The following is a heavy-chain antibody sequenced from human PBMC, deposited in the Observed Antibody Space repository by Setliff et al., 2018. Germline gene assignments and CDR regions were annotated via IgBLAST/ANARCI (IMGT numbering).Heavy chain of an antibody. Sequence: GGSLRLSCAASGFTFSTYGLNWVRQAPGKGLEWISYLNNDGTTIYYADSVRGRFTISRDNARDSLYLQMNRLRAEDTAVYYCVRDTTSGWMLTNWGQGTLVTVS. V-gene: IGHV3-48*04. CDR3: VRDTTSGWMLTN. J-gene: IGHJ4*02. CDR1: GFTFSTYG. CDR2: LNNDGTTI. D-gene: IGHD6-25*01.